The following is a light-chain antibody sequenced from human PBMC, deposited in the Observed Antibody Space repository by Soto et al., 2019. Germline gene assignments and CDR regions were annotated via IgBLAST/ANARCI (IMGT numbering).Light chain of an antibody. J-gene: IGKJ4*01. CDR1: QNLLHSNGYNY. CDR2: LGS. Sequence: EIVLTQSPLSLPVTPGEPASISCRSSQNLLHSNGYNYLNWYLQKPGKSPQLLIYLGSNRAYGVPDRFSGSGSGTDFTLTINSVEAEDVGLYFCAQVLAYPFTFGGGTKVEIK. CDR3: AQVLAYPFT. V-gene: IGKV2-28*01.